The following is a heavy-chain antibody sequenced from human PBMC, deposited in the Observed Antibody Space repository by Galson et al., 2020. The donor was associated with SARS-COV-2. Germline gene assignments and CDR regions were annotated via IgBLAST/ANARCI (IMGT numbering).Heavy chain of an antibody. CDR1: GDSISSGVYY. Sequence: SETLSPTCTVSGDSISSGVYYWSWIRQHPGKGLEWIAHPYYSGRTYYNPSLRSRVIISVDTSKNQFSLNLYSVTAADTAGYDCARLRRPLLFYFDFWGQGTLVTVSS. J-gene: IGHJ4*02. V-gene: IGHV4-31*03. CDR3: ARLRRPLLFYFDF. CDR2: PYYSGRT. D-gene: IGHD6-6*01.